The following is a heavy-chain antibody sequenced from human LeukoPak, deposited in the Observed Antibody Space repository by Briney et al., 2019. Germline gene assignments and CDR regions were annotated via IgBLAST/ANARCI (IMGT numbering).Heavy chain of an antibody. Sequence: ASVKVSCKASGYTFTGYYMHSVRQAPGQGLEWMGWINPNSGGTNYAQKFQGRVTMTRDTSISTAYMELSRLRSDDTAVYYCANLGGYSGYDLSGYWGQGTLVTVSS. V-gene: IGHV1-2*02. CDR2: INPNSGGT. CDR3: ANLGGYSGYDLSGY. J-gene: IGHJ4*02. CDR1: GYTFTGYY. D-gene: IGHD5-12*01.